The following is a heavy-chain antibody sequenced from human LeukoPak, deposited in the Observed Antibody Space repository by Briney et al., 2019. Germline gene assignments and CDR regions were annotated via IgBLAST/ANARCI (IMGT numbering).Heavy chain of an antibody. CDR1: GGSFSGYY. Sequence: SETLSLTCAVYGGSFSGYYWSWIRQPPVKGLEWIGEINHSGSTNYNPSLKSRVTISVDTSKNQFSLKLSSVTAADTAVYYCARGSEGANDYWGQGTLVTVSS. CDR3: ARGSEGANDY. J-gene: IGHJ4*02. CDR2: INHSGST. V-gene: IGHV4-34*01.